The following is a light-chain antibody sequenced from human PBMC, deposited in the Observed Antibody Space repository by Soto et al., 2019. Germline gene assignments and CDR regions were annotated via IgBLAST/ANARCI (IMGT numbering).Light chain of an antibody. J-gene: IGKJ4*01. V-gene: IGKV3-15*01. CDR3: QHYYSYPLT. CDR2: GAS. CDR1: QSVSSN. Sequence: EIVMTQSPATLSVSPGERATLSCRASQSVSSNLAWYQQKPGQAPRLLIYGASTRATGIPARFSGSGSGTEFALTISSLQSEDFATYYCQHYYSYPLTFGGGTKVAIK.